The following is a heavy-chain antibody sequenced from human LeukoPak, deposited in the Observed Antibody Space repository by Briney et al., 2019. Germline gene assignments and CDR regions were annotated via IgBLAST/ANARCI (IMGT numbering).Heavy chain of an antibody. CDR1: GFTLSNHA. CDR2: ISGGAGST. Sequence: GGSLRLSCAASGFTLSNHAMNWVRQAPGKGLEWVSGISGGAGSTYYADSVKGRFSISRDNSKNTLFLQMNSLRAEDTAVYYCARGGYDSSGYYDYWGQGTLVTVSS. J-gene: IGHJ4*02. V-gene: IGHV3-23*01. CDR3: ARGGYDSSGYYDY. D-gene: IGHD3-22*01.